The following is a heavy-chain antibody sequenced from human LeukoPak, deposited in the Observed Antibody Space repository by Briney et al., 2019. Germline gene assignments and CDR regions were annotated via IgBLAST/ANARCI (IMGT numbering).Heavy chain of an antibody. Sequence: GGSLRLPCAASGFTFSSYAMSWVRQAPGKGLEWVANINQDGSEKYYVDSVEGRFSISRDNAKNSLFLQMNSLRAEDTALYFCARAASAGTVDYWGQGTMVTVSS. J-gene: IGHJ4*02. CDR1: GFTFSSYA. V-gene: IGHV3-7*01. CDR2: INQDGSEK. D-gene: IGHD6-13*01. CDR3: ARAASAGTVDY.